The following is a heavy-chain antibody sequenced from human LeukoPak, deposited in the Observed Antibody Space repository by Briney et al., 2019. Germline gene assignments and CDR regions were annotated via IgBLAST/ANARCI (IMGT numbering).Heavy chain of an antibody. CDR2: IYYSGST. CDR3: ASSYYDYVWGSYRVDY. Sequence: SETLSLTCTVSGGSISSYYWSWIRQPPGKGLEWIGYIYYSGSTNYNPSLKSRVTISVDTSKNQFSLKLSSVTAADTAVYYCASSYYDYVWGSYRVDYWGQGTLSPSPQ. CDR1: GGSISSYY. J-gene: IGHJ4*02. D-gene: IGHD3-16*02. V-gene: IGHV4-59*08.